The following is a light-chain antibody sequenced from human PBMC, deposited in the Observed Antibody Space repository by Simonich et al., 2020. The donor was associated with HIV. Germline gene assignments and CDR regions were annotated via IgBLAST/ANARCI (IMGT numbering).Light chain of an antibody. CDR1: QSLLHSNGYNY. V-gene: IGKV2-28*01. CDR2: LGS. Sequence: DIVMTQSPLSLPVTPGEPASISCRSSQSLLHSNGYNYLDWFLQKPGQSPQLLIYLGSNRASGVPDRISGRGSGTEFTLKISRVEAEDVGVHYCMQALQTPMYTFGQGTKLEIK. J-gene: IGKJ2*01. CDR3: MQALQTPMYT.